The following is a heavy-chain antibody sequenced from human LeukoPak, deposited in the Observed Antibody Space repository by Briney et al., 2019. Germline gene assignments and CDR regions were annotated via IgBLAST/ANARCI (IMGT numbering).Heavy chain of an antibody. Sequence: ASVKVSCTASGYTFTSYGISWVRQAPGQGLEWMGWISAYNGNTNYAQKLQGRVTMTTDTSTSTAYMELRSLRSDDTAVYYCARDWGYCSSTSCPPDAFDIWGQGTMVTVSS. CDR2: ISAYNGNT. CDR1: GYTFTSYG. D-gene: IGHD2-2*01. V-gene: IGHV1-18*04. J-gene: IGHJ3*02. CDR3: ARDWGYCSSTSCPPDAFDI.